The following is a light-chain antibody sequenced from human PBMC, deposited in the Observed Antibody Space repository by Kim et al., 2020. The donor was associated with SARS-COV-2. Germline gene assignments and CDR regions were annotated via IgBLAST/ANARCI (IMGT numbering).Light chain of an antibody. CDR1: NIGSKA. Sequence: APGETAIITCGENNIGSKAVTWYQQKPGQAPVLVIYYDNNRPSEIPERFSGSNSGSTAALTISTVEAGDEADYHCQVWDGAADHPVFGGGTQLTVL. CDR3: QVWDGAADHPV. V-gene: IGLV3-21*04. CDR2: YDN. J-gene: IGLJ2*01.